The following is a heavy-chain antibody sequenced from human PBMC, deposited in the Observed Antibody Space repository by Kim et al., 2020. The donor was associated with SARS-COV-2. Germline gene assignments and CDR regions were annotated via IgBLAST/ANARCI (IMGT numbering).Heavy chain of an antibody. D-gene: IGHD3-3*01. J-gene: IGHJ6*02. CDR2: ISYDGSNK. CDR1: GFTFSSYA. CDR3: ARDGWGYYDFWSGYYDAIYYYYGMEV. Sequence: GGSLRLSCAASGFTFSSYAMHWVRQAPGKGLEWVAVISYDGSNKYYADSVKGRFTISRDNSKNTLYLQMNSLRAEDTAVYYCARDGWGYYDFWSGYYDAIYYYYGMEVWGQGTTVTVSS. V-gene: IGHV3-30-3*01.